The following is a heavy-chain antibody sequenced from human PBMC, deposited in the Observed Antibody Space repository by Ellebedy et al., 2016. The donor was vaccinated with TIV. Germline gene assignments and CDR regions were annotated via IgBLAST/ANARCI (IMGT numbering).Heavy chain of an antibody. CDR3: ARDAGISDY. Sequence: SETLSLXXTVSGGSIKSDNDYWGWIRQPPGMGLEWIGHVHYTGTTNYNPSLKSRATISVDTSKNQFSLNVTSVTAADTALYYCARDAGISDYWGQGTLVIVSS. V-gene: IGHV4-61*01. CDR2: VHYTGTT. CDR1: GGSIKSDNDY. J-gene: IGHJ4*02. D-gene: IGHD2/OR15-2a*01.